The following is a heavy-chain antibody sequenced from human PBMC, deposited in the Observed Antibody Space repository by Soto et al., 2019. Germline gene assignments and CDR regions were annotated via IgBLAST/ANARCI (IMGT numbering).Heavy chain of an antibody. Sequence: SVKVSCKASGGTFSSYAISWVRQAPGQGLEWIGGIIPIFGTANYAQKFQGRVTITADESTSTAYMELSSLRSEEKAVYYCEIAAGEDSYRGPGTMVTVSP. V-gene: IGHV1-69*13. D-gene: IGHD2-15*01. J-gene: IGHJ4*02. CDR1: GGTFSSYA. CDR3: EIAAGEDSY. CDR2: IIPIFGTA.